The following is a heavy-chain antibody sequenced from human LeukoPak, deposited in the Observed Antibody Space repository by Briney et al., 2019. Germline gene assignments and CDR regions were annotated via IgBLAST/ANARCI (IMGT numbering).Heavy chain of an antibody. D-gene: IGHD2-21*02. CDR1: GFTFSIYW. CDR3: ARDDAYCGGDCPKFDY. J-gene: IGHJ4*02. V-gene: IGHV3-74*01. CDR2: INSDGSST. Sequence: GGSLRLSCAASGFTFSIYWMHWVRQAPGKGLVWVSRINSDGSSTSYADAVEGRFTISRDNAKNTLYLQMNSLRAEDTAVYYCARDDAYCGGDCPKFDYWGQGTLVTVSS.